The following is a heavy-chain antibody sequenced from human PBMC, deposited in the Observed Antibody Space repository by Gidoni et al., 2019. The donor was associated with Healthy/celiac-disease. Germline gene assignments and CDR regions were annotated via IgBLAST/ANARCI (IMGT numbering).Heavy chain of an antibody. CDR3: TTGHSGYDWGSEPDY. D-gene: IGHD5-12*01. J-gene: IGHJ4*02. CDR1: GFPFSNAW. Sequence: EVQLVESGGGLVKPGGSLRLSCAASGFPFSNAWMSWVRQAPGKGLEWVGRIKSKTDGGTTDYAAPVKGRFTISRDDSKNTLYLQMNSLKTEDTAVYYCTTGHSGYDWGSEPDYWGQGTLVTVSS. V-gene: IGHV3-15*01. CDR2: IKSKTDGGTT.